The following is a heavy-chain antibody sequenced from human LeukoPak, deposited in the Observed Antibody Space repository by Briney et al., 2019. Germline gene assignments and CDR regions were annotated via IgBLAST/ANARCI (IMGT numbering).Heavy chain of an antibody. D-gene: IGHD6-6*01. CDR3: AREPDKAEQLGWFY. J-gene: IGHJ4*02. V-gene: IGHV4-39*07. Sequence: KPSETLSLTCTVSGGSISSSSYYWGWIRQPPGKGLEWIGEINHSGSTNYNPSLKSRVTISVDTSKNQFSLKLSSVTAADTAVYYCAREPDKAEQLGWFYWGQGTLVTVSS. CDR1: GGSISSSSYY. CDR2: INHSGST.